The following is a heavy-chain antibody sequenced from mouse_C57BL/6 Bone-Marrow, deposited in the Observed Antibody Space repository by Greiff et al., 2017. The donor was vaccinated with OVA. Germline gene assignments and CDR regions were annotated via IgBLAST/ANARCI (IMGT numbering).Heavy chain of an antibody. D-gene: IGHD1-1*01. CDR2: ISNGGGST. V-gene: IGHV5-12*01. CDR3: ARQRAYHYYGSSYAMDY. J-gene: IGHJ4*01. Sequence: EVQGVESGGGLVQPGGSLKLSCAASGFTFSDYYMYWVRQTPEKRLEWVAYISNGGGSTYYPDTVKGRFTISRDNAKNTLYLQMSRLKSEDTAMYYCARQRAYHYYGSSYAMDYWGQGTSVTVS. CDR1: GFTFSDYY.